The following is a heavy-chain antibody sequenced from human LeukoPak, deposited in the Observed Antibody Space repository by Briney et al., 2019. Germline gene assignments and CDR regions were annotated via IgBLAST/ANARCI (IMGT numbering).Heavy chain of an antibody. CDR2: MNPNTGDT. CDR3: ARVPLHVYCTTTSCSWMDV. J-gene: IGHJ6*04. V-gene: IGHV1-8*01. D-gene: IGHD2-2*01. CDR1: GYSFTSYG. Sequence: ASVKVSCKASGYSFTSYGITWVRQATGQGLEWMGWMNPNTGDTGYAQKFQGRVAFTSNTSISTAYMELSGLTSEDTAIYYCARVPLHVYCTTTSCSWMDVWGKGTTVTVSS.